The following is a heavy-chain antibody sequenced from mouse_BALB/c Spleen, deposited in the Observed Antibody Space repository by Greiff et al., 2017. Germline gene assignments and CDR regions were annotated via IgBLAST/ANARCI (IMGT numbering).Heavy chain of an antibody. J-gene: IGHJ4*01. CDR3: ARSGGSAMDY. CDR1: GYTFTSYW. D-gene: IGHD3-1*01. Sequence: VHLVESGAELAKPGASVKMSCKASGYTFTSYWMHWVKQRPGQGLEWIGYINPSTGYTEYNQKFKDKATLTADKSSSTAYMQLSSLTSEDSAVYYCARSGGSAMDYWGQGTSVTVSS. CDR2: INPSTGYT. V-gene: IGHV1-7*01.